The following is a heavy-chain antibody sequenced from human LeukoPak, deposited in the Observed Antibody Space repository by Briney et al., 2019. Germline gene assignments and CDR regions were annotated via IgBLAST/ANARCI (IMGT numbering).Heavy chain of an antibody. V-gene: IGHV3-33*08. CDR3: ARDAERGFDYSNSLKY. CDR2: IWSDGTGK. CDR1: GFTYSHYG. Sequence: GRSLRLSCAGSGFTYSHYGMHWVRQAAGKGLEWVAVIWSDGTGKYYSDAVKGRFTISRDNFRNTLYLQMNSLRGEDTAVYYCARDAERGFDYSNSLKYWGQGTLVTVS. J-gene: IGHJ4*02. D-gene: IGHD4-11*01.